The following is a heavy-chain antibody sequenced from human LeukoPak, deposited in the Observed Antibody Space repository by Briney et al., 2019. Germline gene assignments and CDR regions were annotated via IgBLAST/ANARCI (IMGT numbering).Heavy chain of an antibody. D-gene: IGHD7-27*01. CDR2: ISYDGSNK. J-gene: IGHJ4*02. Sequence: LPGGSLRLSCAASGFTFSSYAMHWVRQAPGKGLEWVAVISYDGSNKYYADSVKGRFTISRDNSKNTLYLQMNSLRAEDTAVYYCARMGLTGDYYFDYWGQGTLVTVSS. CDR3: ARMGLTGDYYFDY. V-gene: IGHV3-30-3*01. CDR1: GFTFSSYA.